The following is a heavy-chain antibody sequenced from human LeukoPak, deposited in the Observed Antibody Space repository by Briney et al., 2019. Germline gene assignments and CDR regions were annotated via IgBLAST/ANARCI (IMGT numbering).Heavy chain of an antibody. D-gene: IGHD2-2*01. CDR1: GFTFSSYA. CDR2: ISGSGGST. CDR3: HRYCSSTSCYHWVY. J-gene: IGHJ4*02. V-gene: IGHV3-23*01. Sequence: PGGSLRLSCAASGFTFSSYAMSWVRQAPGKGLEWVSAISGSGGSTYYADSVKGRFTISGDNSKNTLYLQMNSLRAEDTAVYYCHRYCSSTSCYHWVYWGQGTLVTVSS.